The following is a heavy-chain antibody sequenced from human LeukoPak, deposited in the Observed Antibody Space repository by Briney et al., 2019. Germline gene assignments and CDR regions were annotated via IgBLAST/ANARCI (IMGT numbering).Heavy chain of an antibody. V-gene: IGHV3-73*01. CDR2: IRSKANSYAT. D-gene: IGHD3-22*01. CDR1: GFTFSGSA. CDR3: TKQYYYDSSGFDY. Sequence: PGGSLRLSCAASGFTFSGSAMHWVRQASGKGPEWVGRIRSKANSYATAYAASVKGRFTISRDDSKNTAYLQMNSLKTEDTAVYYCTKQYYYDSSGFDYWGQGTLVTVSS. J-gene: IGHJ4*02.